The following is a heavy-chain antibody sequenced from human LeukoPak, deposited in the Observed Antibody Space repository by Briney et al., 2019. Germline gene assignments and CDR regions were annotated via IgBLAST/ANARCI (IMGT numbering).Heavy chain of an antibody. Sequence: GASVTVSCKASGGTFNNYAISWVRQAPGQGREGMGGIIPIFGTANYAQKFQGRVTITADESTSTAYMELSSLRSEDTAVYYCAREGYSSSWYGWYFDLWGRGTLVTVSS. J-gene: IGHJ2*01. D-gene: IGHD6-13*01. V-gene: IGHV1-69*13. CDR3: AREGYSSSWYGWYFDL. CDR1: GGTFNNYA. CDR2: IIPIFGTA.